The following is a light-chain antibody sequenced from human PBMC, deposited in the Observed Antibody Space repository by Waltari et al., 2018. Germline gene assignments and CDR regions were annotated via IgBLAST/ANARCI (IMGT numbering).Light chain of an antibody. J-gene: IGKJ4*01. Sequence: DVQLTQSPSSLSASVGDSVTITCRASQYVNKYLNWYQHRPGEAPKLLIYDTSNWQAGVPSRFSGSGHGTDFSFTISSLQPEDIGTYYCQQYHHLPLTFAGGTKVAVK. V-gene: IGKV1-33*01. CDR3: QQYHHLPLT. CDR1: QYVNKY. CDR2: DTS.